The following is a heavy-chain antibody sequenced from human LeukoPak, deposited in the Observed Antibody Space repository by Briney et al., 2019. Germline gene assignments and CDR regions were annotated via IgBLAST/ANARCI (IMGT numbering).Heavy chain of an antibody. Sequence: PGGSLRLSCAASGFTVRSNYMSWVRQAPGKGLEWVSIIYSGGSTYYADSVKGRFTISRDNSKNTLYLQMNSLRADDTAVYYCARVLSGRGSLYYYYYYMDVWGKGTTVTISS. CDR2: IYSGGST. J-gene: IGHJ6*03. CDR3: ARVLSGRGSLYYYYYYMDV. V-gene: IGHV3-53*01. D-gene: IGHD3-10*01. CDR1: GFTVRSNY.